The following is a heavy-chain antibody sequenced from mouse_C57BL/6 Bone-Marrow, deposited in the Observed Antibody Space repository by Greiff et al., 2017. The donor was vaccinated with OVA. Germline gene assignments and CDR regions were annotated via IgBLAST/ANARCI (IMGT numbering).Heavy chain of an antibody. V-gene: IGHV7-3*01. Sequence: EVKLMESGGGLVQPGDSLSLSCAASGFTFTNYYMSWVRQPPGKALEWLAFIRNKPNGSTTDYSTSVKGRFTISRDNSQSILYLQMNALRAEDSATYYCARYKGRVAVDYFDYWGQGTALTVSS. CDR1: GFTFTNYY. J-gene: IGHJ2*01. D-gene: IGHD1-1*01. CDR3: ARYKGRVAVDYFDY. CDR2: IRNKPNGSTT.